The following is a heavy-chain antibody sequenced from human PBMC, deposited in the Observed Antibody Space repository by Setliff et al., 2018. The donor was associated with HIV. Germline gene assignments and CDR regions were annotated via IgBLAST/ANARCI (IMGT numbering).Heavy chain of an antibody. CDR1: GVSMNSHY. CDR3: ARVARVHPFDP. V-gene: IGHV4-59*11. Sequence: PSETLSLTCSVFGVSMNSHYWGWIRQPPGKGLEWIGLIYYTGIPTYNTSLKSRVTMSVDRSKNQFSLRLTSVTAADTAMYYCARVARVHPFDPWGQGTLVTAPQ. CDR2: IYYTGIP. J-gene: IGHJ5*02.